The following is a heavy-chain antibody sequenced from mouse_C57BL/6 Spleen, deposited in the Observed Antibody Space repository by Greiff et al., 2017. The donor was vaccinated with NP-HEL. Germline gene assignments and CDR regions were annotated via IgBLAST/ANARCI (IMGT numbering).Heavy chain of an antibody. CDR3: ARFRMREYDDEDYYAMDY. Sequence: VQLQQSDAELVKPGASVKISCKVSGYTFTDHTIHWMKQRPEQGLEWIGYIYPRDGSTKYNEKFKGKATLTADKSSSTAYMQLTILPTEDSAVYFCARFRMREYDDEDYYAMDYWGQGTSVTVSS. V-gene: IGHV1-78*01. D-gene: IGHD2-4*01. CDR1: GYTFTDHT. CDR2: IYPRDGST. J-gene: IGHJ4*01.